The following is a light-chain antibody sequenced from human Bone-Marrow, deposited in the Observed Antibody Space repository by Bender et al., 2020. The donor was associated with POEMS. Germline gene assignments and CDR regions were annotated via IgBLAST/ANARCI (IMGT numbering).Light chain of an antibody. CDR3: SSYTRSSTLVV. V-gene: IGLV2-14*01. Sequence: QSALTQPASVSGSPGQSITISCTGTSSDVGGYNYISWYQQYPGKDPKLMIYDVTNRPSGVSDRFSGSKSGNTASLTISGLQTEDEAAYYCSSYTRSSTLVVFGGGTKLTVL. J-gene: IGLJ2*01. CDR1: SSDVGGYNY. CDR2: DVT.